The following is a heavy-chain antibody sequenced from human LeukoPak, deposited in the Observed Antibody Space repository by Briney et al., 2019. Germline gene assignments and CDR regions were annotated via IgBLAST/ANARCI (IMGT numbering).Heavy chain of an antibody. CDR1: GGSISSSSYY. V-gene: IGHV4-39*07. CDR3: ARVDYYDGYFDY. CDR2: IYYSGST. J-gene: IGHJ4*02. Sequence: SETLSLTCTVSGGSISSSSYYWGWIRQPPGKGLEWIGSIYYSGSTYYNPSLKSRVTISVDTSKNQFSLKLSSVTAADTAVYYCARVDYYDGYFDYWGQGTLVTVSS. D-gene: IGHD3-22*01.